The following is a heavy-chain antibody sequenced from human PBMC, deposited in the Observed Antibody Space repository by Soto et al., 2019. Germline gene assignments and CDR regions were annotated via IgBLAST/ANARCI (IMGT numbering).Heavy chain of an antibody. Sequence: EVQLLESGGGLVQPGGSLRLSFAASGFTFSSYAMNWVRQAPGKGLEWVSVISGSGGSTYYADSVKGRFTISRDNSTNSLYLQMNSLRAEDTAVYYCARRSSGWYFDYWGQGTLVTVSS. CDR3: ARRSSGWYFDY. D-gene: IGHD6-19*01. J-gene: IGHJ4*02. CDR2: ISGSGGST. V-gene: IGHV3-23*01. CDR1: GFTFSSYA.